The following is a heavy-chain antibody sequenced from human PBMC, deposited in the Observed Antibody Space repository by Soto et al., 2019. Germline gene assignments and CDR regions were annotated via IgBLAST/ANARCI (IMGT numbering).Heavy chain of an antibody. Sequence: ASEKVSCKVSVYTLSELAIQWVRQAPGGGFAGMGGFDPEGSDTNYAQKIQGRVTMISDTSTETAYMELESLTSDDKAFYYWATMGSWGLGRSVFDYWGQGTLVTVYS. V-gene: IGHV1-24*01. D-gene: IGHD3-16*01. CDR1: VYTLSELA. CDR2: FDPEGSDT. J-gene: IGHJ4*02. CDR3: ATMGSWGLGRSVFDY.